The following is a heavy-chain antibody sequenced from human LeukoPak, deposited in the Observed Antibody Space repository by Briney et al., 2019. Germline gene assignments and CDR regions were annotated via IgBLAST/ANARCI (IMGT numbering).Heavy chain of an antibody. D-gene: IGHD3-10*01. Sequence: ASVKVSCKASGYTFTSYGISWVRQAPGQGLEWMGWISTYNGNTNYAQKLQGRVTMTTDTSTTTAYMELRSLTSDDTAVYYCATGVLYYGSGSYGYYGMDVWGQGTTVTVSS. V-gene: IGHV1-18*01. CDR3: ATGVLYYGSGSYGYYGMDV. CDR1: GYTFTSYG. CDR2: ISTYNGNT. J-gene: IGHJ6*02.